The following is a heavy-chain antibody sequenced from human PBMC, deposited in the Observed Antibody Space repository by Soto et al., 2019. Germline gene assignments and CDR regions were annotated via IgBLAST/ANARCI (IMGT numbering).Heavy chain of an antibody. CDR3: ARGGGNFDY. J-gene: IGHJ4*02. D-gene: IGHD3-16*01. CDR2: IDYSGNT. V-gene: IGHV4-59*01. Sequence: SETLSLACTVSGGFISSYYWSWIRQPPGKGLEWIGYIDYSGNTNYNPSLRSRVTISVDTSKNQLSLKLSSVTAADTALYYCARGGGNFDYWGQGTLVTVS. CDR1: GGFISSYY.